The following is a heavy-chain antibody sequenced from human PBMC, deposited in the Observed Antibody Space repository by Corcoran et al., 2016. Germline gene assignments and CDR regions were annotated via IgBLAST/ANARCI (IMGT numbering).Heavy chain of an antibody. CDR3: AKELGYSSGWSSYYYYGMDV. Sequence: QVQLVESGGGVVQPGRSLRLSCAASGFTFSSYGMHWVRQAPGKGLEWVAVISYDGSNKYYADSVKGRFTISRDNSKNTLYLQMNSLRAEDTAVYYCAKELGYSSGWSSYYYYGMDVWGQGTTVTVSS. J-gene: IGHJ6*02. D-gene: IGHD6-19*01. CDR2: ISYDGSNK. V-gene: IGHV3-30*18. CDR1: GFTFSSYG.